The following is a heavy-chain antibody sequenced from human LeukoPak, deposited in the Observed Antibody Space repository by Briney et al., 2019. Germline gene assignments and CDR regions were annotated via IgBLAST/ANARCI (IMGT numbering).Heavy chain of an antibody. J-gene: IGHJ4*02. CDR1: GFTFSSYA. D-gene: IGHD5-18*01. V-gene: IGHV3-23*01. Sequence: GGSLRLSCAASGFTFSSYAMSWVRQAPGKGLEWVSAISGSGGNTYYADSVKGRFTISRDNSKNTLFLQMNSLRAKDTAVYYCAKARPDMGFDYWGQGTLVTVSS. CDR3: AKARPDMGFDY. CDR2: ISGSGGNT.